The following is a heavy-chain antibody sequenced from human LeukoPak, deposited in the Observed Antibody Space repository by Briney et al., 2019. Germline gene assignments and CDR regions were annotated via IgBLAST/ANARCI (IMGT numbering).Heavy chain of an antibody. Sequence: GGSLRLSCAASGCTFSSYAMSGVGQARGKGVEGVSAISGSGGRTYYADSVKGRFTISRANSKTPLYLQMNSLRAQATAVYSCAKAGDYGVFNWFDRCGQATLVTVSS. D-gene: IGHD4-17*01. J-gene: IGHJ5*02. CDR2: ISGSGGRT. V-gene: IGHV3-23*01. CDR1: GCTFSSYA. CDR3: AKAGDYGVFNWFDR.